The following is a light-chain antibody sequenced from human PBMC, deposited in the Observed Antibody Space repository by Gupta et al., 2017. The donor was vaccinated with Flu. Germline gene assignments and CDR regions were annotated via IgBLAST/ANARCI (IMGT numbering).Light chain of an antibody. CDR2: KAS. CDR3: QQYNNYPGT. Sequence: DIQMTQSPSTLPVSVGDSVTITCRANQSISSWLVWHQQKPGEDPKLLIYKASTLESGIPSNFSGSGSGTEFTLTISSLQPDDFATYYCQQYNNYPGTFGQGTKVEI. J-gene: IGKJ1*01. V-gene: IGKV1-5*03. CDR1: QSISSW.